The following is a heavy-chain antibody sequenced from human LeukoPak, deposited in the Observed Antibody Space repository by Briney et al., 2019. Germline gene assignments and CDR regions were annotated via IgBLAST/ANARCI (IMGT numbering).Heavy chain of an antibody. CDR3: ARVEDIVVVPAAIGAAAYFDY. Sequence: SETLSLTCTVSGYSISSGYYWGWIRQPPGKGLEWIGSIYHSGSTYYNPSLKSRVPISVDTSKNQFSLKLSSVTAADTAVYYCARVEDIVVVPAAIGAAAYFDYWGQGTLVTVSS. J-gene: IGHJ4*02. D-gene: IGHD2-2*02. CDR2: IYHSGST. V-gene: IGHV4-38-2*02. CDR1: GYSISSGYY.